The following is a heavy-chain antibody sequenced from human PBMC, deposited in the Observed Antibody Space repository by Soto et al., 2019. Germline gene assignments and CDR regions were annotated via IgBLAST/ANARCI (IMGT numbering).Heavy chain of an antibody. Sequence: QLQLQESGPGLVTPSETLSLTCNVSGVSIIDTSYYWGWIRQPPGKGLEWIGTIYFNGNTFYNPSLKSRLTISVDTSKNQIALRLTSVTAADTAVYYCARQGSYWGHGTLVAVSS. CDR2: IYFNGNT. CDR1: GVSIIDTSYY. CDR3: ARQGSY. V-gene: IGHV4-39*01. J-gene: IGHJ4*01.